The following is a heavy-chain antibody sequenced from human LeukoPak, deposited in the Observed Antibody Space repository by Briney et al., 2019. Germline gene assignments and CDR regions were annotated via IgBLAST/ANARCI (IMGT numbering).Heavy chain of an antibody. V-gene: IGHV3-21*01. CDR3: ARSMQVNGDYVWYYFDY. Sequence: GGSLRLSCAASGSTFSGFAMSWIRQAPGKGLEWVSSISSNSGFKKYADSLKGRFTISRDNAKNSLYLQMNSPRAEDTAVYYCARSMQVNGDYVWYYFDYWGQGTLVTVSS. D-gene: IGHD4-17*01. CDR2: ISSNSGFK. J-gene: IGHJ4*02. CDR1: GSTFSGFA.